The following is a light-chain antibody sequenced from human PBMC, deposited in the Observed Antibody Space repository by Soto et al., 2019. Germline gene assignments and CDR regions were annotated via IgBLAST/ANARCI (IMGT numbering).Light chain of an antibody. CDR3: QQCYSSPFT. Sequence: DIVMTQSPDSLAVSLGERATINCKSGQTISSSSNNRNCLGWFQQKPGQPPKLLIYWASTRQYGVPDRFSGSGSRTDFTLTISSLQAEDVAVYYCQQCYSSPFTFGQGTKLEIK. J-gene: IGKJ2*01. V-gene: IGKV4-1*01. CDR1: QTISSSSNNRNC. CDR2: WAS.